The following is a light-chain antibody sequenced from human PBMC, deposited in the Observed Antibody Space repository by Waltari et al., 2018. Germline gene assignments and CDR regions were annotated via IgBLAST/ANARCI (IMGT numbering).Light chain of an antibody. CDR2: EDT. Sequence: YELTQPPSVSVSPGQTARITCSGHELPRKYAYWFQLKSGQAPRLVIYEDTKRPSGIPERFSGSSSGTVATLTITGAQVDDEADYYCYSSDSTGLRVFGGGTTVVVL. V-gene: IGLV3-10*01. CDR3: YSSDSTGLRV. CDR1: ELPRKY. J-gene: IGLJ1*01.